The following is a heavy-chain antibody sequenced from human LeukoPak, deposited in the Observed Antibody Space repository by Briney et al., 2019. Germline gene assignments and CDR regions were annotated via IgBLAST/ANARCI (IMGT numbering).Heavy chain of an antibody. CDR3: ARMIATGGMDV. V-gene: IGHV3-74*01. CDR1: GFTFSNDW. Sequence: GGSLRLSCVASGFTFSNDWMHWVRQASGKGLVWVSRIYSDGISTSFADSVKGRFTISRDNAKNTLYLQMNSLRAEDTAVYYCARMIATGGMDVWGQGTTVTVSS. J-gene: IGHJ6*02. D-gene: IGHD3-22*01. CDR2: IYSDGIST.